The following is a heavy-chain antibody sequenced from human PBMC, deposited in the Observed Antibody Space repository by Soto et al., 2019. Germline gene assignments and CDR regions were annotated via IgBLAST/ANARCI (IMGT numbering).Heavy chain of an antibody. CDR1: GVTVSSDY. D-gene: IGHD2-21*02. V-gene: IGHV3-53*01. Sequence: EVQLVESGGGLIQPGGSLSLSCAASGVTVSSDYMSWVRQAPGEGLEWVSVIYRGGSTYYADSVKGRFTISRDNSKNTLYLQMNSLRAEDTAVYYCARGGGAYCGGDCYGAFDHWGRGTLVTVSP. CDR2: IYRGGST. CDR3: ARGGGAYCGGDCYGAFDH. J-gene: IGHJ4*02.